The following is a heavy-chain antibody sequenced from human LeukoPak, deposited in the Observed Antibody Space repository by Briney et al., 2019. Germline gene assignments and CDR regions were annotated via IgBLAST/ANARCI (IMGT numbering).Heavy chain of an antibody. J-gene: IGHJ4*02. CDR1: GYTFSSYA. V-gene: IGHV3-23*01. CDR2: ISGSGANT. Sequence: GSLRLSCTASGYTFSSYAMTWVRQAPGEGLEWVSAISGSGANTYYADSVKGRFAASRDNSKNTLYLQMNSLRAEDTAVYYCVRALMGTSDHWGQGSLVTVSS. CDR3: VRALMGTSDH. D-gene: IGHD7-27*01.